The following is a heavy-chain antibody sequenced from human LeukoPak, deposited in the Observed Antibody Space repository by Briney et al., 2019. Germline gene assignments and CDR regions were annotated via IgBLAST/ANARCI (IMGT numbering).Heavy chain of an antibody. D-gene: IGHD1-26*01. Sequence: GGSLRLSCAASGFTFSNAWMSWVRQAPGKGLEWVAVIWYDGSNKYYADSVKGRFTISRDNSKNTLYLQMNSLRAEDTAVYYCARRGGSYLDYWGQGTLVTVSS. J-gene: IGHJ4*02. V-gene: IGHV3-33*08. CDR2: IWYDGSNK. CDR3: ARRGGSYLDY. CDR1: GFTFSNAW.